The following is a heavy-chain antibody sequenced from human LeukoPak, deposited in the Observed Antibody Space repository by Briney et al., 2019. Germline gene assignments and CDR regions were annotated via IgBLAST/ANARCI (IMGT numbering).Heavy chain of an antibody. CDR2: INPNSGGT. J-gene: IGHJ4*02. CDR1: GYTFTDYY. Sequence: ASVKVSCKASGYTFTDYYMHWVRQAPGQGLEWMGGINPNSGGTNYAQKFQGRVTMTRDTSISTAYMELSRLRSDDTAVYYCARASYYYDSSGYPGYYFDYWGQGTLVTVS. V-gene: IGHV1-2*02. CDR3: ARASYYYDSSGYPGYYFDY. D-gene: IGHD3-22*01.